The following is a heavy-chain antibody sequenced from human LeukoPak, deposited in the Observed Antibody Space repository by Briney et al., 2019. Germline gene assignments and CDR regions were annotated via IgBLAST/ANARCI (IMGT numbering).Heavy chain of an antibody. D-gene: IGHD2-2*03. Sequence: GGSLRLSCAASGFTFNSYGMNWVRQAPGKGLEWVSSISTSSSYIYSADSVKGRFTISRDNAKNSLYLQMNSLRAEDTAVYYCARDPLGYCSSTSCYGGGLFDYWGQGTLVTVSS. CDR2: ISTSSSYI. CDR1: GFTFNSYG. V-gene: IGHV3-21*01. CDR3: ARDPLGYCSSTSCYGGGLFDY. J-gene: IGHJ4*02.